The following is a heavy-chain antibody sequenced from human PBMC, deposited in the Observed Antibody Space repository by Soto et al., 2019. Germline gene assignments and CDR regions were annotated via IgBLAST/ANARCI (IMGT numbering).Heavy chain of an antibody. CDR2: IIPILGIA. J-gene: IGHJ6*02. V-gene: IGHV1-69*02. Sequence: GASVKVSCKASGGTFSSYTISWVRQAPGQGLEWMGRIIPILGIANYAQKFQGRVTITADKSTSTAYMELSSLRSEDTAVYYCARANCGGDCYFEPYGMDVWGQGTTVTVS. D-gene: IGHD2-21*02. CDR1: GGTFSSYT. CDR3: ARANCGGDCYFEPYGMDV.